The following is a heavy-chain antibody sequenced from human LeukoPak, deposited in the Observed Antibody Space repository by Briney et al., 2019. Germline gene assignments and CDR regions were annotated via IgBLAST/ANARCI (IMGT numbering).Heavy chain of an antibody. CDR2: IRGDGSMT. CDR1: GFTFSSYA. Sequence: GGSLRLSCAASGFTFSSYAMHWVRQAPGKGLVWVSRIRGDGSMTNYADSVKGRFTISRDNAKNTLYLQMNSLRLEDTAVYYCARENLAAAADYWGQGTVVTVSS. J-gene: IGHJ4*02. CDR3: ARENLAAAADY. D-gene: IGHD6-25*01. V-gene: IGHV3-74*01.